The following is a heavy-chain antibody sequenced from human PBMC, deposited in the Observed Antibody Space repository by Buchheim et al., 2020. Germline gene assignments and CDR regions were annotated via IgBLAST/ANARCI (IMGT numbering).Heavy chain of an antibody. CDR2: IYYSGST. D-gene: IGHD3-22*01. V-gene: IGHV4-39*07. CDR1: GGSISSSSYY. CDR3: ARDRDYYDSSGYSDAFDI. J-gene: IGHJ3*02. Sequence: QLQLQESGPGLVKPSETLSLTCTVSGGSISSSSYYWGWIRQPPGKELEWIGSIYYSGSTYYNPSLKSRVTISVDTSKNQFSLKLSSVTAADTALYYCARDRDYYDSSGYSDAFDIWGQGT.